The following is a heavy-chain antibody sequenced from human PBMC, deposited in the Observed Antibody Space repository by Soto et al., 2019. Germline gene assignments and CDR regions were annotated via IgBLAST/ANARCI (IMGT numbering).Heavy chain of an antibody. V-gene: IGHV1-2*04. J-gene: IGHJ5*02. CDR2: INPNSGGT. D-gene: IGHD3-3*01. CDR1: GYTFTGYY. Sequence: GASMKGSCKASGYTFTGYYMHWVRQAPGQGLEWMGWINPNSGGTNYAQKFQGWVTMTRDTSISTAYMELSRLRSDDTAVYYCARGHYDDTAGWFDPWGQGTLVNVSS. CDR3: ARGHYDDTAGWFDP.